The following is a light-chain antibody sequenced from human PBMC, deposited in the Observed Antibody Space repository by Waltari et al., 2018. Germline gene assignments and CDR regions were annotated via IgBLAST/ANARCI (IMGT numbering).Light chain of an antibody. CDR2: YDS. Sequence: VLTQPPSLSVAPGKTATISCGGRNIGNRGVHWYQQKPGQAPVLLIFYDSDRPPGIPEQFSGSNSENTATLTISRVDAGDEADYYCQVWDSATEHVVFGGGTKLSVL. CDR1: NIGNRG. CDR3: QVWDSATEHVV. J-gene: IGLJ2*01. V-gene: IGLV3-21*04.